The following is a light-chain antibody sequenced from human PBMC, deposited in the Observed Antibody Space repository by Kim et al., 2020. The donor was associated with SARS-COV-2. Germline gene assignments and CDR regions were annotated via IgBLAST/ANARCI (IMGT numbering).Light chain of an antibody. Sequence: LSASVGDRVTITCRSSQSISDRLAWYQQKPGKAPNLLIYKAFSLESGVPSRFSGSGSGTEFTLTISSLHPDDFATYYCQQYNNYYTFGQGTKLEI. J-gene: IGKJ2*01. CDR1: QSISDR. CDR2: KAF. CDR3: QQYNNYYT. V-gene: IGKV1-5*03.